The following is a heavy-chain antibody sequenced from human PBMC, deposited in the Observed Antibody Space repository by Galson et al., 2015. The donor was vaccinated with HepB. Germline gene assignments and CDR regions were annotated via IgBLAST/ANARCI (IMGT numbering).Heavy chain of an antibody. CDR2: IGTAGDT. D-gene: IGHD1-26*01. CDR3: ARGNGSYSHDAFDT. Sequence: SLRLSCAASGFTFSSYDMHWVRQATGKGLEWVSAIGTAGDTYYPGSVKGRFTISRENAKNSLYLQMNSLRAGDTAVYYCARGNGSYSHDAFDTWGQGTMVTVSS. J-gene: IGHJ3*02. CDR1: GFTFSSYD. V-gene: IGHV3-13*01.